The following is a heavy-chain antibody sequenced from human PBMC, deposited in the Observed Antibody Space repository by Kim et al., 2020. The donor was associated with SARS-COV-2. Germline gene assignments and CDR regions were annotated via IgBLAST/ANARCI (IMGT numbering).Heavy chain of an antibody. CDR2: IYYSGST. CDR3: ARQRLEWLLYRFLSQFDY. J-gene: IGHJ4*02. D-gene: IGHD3-3*01. V-gene: IGHV4-39*01. Sequence: SETLSLTCTVSGGSISSSSYYWGWIRQPPGKGLEWIGSIYYSGSTYYNPSLKSRVTISVDTSKNQFSLKLSSVTAADTAVYYCARQRLEWLLYRFLSQFDYWGQGTLVTVSS. CDR1: GGSISSSSYY.